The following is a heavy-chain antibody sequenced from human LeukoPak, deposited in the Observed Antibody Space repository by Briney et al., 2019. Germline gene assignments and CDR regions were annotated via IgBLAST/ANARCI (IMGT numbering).Heavy chain of an antibody. CDR3: ARVVVAATRSGGMDV. J-gene: IGHJ6*02. Sequence: XVSCXAXXXTFTGYYXHWVRQAPGQGLEWMGWINPNSGGTNYAQKFQGRVTMTRDTSISTAYMELSRLRSDDTAVYYCARVVVAATRSGGMDVWGQGTTVTVSS. CDR1: XXTFTGYY. V-gene: IGHV1-2*02. CDR2: INPNSGGT. D-gene: IGHD2-15*01.